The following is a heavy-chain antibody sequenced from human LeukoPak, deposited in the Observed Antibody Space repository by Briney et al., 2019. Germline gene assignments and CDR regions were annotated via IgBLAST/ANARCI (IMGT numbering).Heavy chain of an antibody. J-gene: IGHJ4*02. CDR1: GFTFTSYS. CDR3: ARVHKYYFDY. Sequence: GGSLRLSCAASGFTFTSYSMSWVRQAPGKGLEWVSGTSDRGDYTYYADSVKGRFTISRDNSKNTLYLQMNSLRAEDTAVYYCARVHKYYFDYWGQGTLVTVSS. V-gene: IGHV3-23*01. CDR2: TSDRGDYT.